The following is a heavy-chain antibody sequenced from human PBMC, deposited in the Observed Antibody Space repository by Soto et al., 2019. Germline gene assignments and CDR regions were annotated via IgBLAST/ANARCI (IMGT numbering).Heavy chain of an antibody. CDR1: GYTFTSYG. V-gene: IGHV1-18*01. CDR2: ISAYNGNT. CDR3: ARLNNDYGDPYWYFDL. Sequence: QVQLVQSGAEVKKPGASVKVSCKASGYTFTSYGISWVRQAPGQGPERMGWISAYNGNTNYAQKLQGRVTRTTDTSTSTAYMELRSLRSDDTAVYYCARLNNDYGDPYWYFDLWCRGTLVTVSS. J-gene: IGHJ2*01. D-gene: IGHD4-17*01.